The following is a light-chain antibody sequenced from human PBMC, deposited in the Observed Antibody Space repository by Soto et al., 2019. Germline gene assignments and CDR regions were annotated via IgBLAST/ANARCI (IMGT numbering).Light chain of an antibody. J-gene: IGKJ1*01. V-gene: IGKV1-39*01. Sequence: DIKMTQSPSSLSASVVDRVTITCRASQSIGSYLNWYQQKPGKAPKLLIYAASSLHSVVPSRFSGSVFGTDFTLPIISVQPEDFENYYWQLSYSTLTFCQGTTVQIK. CDR1: QSIGSY. CDR2: AAS. CDR3: QLSYSTLT.